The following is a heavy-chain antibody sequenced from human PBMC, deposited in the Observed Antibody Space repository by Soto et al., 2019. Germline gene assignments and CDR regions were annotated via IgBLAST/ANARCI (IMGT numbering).Heavy chain of an antibody. CDR2: INPNSGGT. J-gene: IGHJ6*02. CDR3: ARTRGYSSSWYDPSVGYYYYGMDV. CDR1: GYTFTGYY. Sequence: QVQLVQSGAEVKKPGASVKVSCKASGYTFTGYYMHWVRQAPGQGLEWMGWINPNSGGTNYAQKFEGWVTMTRDTSISTAYMELSRLRSDDTAVYYCARTRGYSSSWYDPSVGYYYYGMDVWGQGTTVTVSS. D-gene: IGHD6-13*01. V-gene: IGHV1-2*04.